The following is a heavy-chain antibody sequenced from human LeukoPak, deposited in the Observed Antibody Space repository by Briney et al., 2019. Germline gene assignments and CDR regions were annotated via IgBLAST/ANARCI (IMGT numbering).Heavy chain of an antibody. J-gene: IGHJ6*03. D-gene: IGHD6-19*01. Sequence: ASVKVSCKASGYTFTGYYMHWVRQPPGQGLEWMGRINPNSGGTNYAEKFQGRVTMTRDTSISTAYMELSRLRSDDTAVYYCASQNGVAVASRGPYYYDYMDVWGKGTTVTVSS. V-gene: IGHV1-2*06. CDR3: ASQNGVAVASRGPYYYDYMDV. CDR1: GYTFTGYY. CDR2: INPNSGGT.